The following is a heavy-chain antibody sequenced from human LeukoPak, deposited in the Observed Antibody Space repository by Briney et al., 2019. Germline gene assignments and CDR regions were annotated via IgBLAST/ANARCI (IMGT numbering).Heavy chain of an antibody. Sequence: GGSLRLSCAASGFTFSNYGMHWVRQAPGKGLEWVSSISSSSSYIYYADSVKGRFTISRDNAKNSLYLQMNSLRAEDMAVYYCASDCSGGSCGLFDYWGQGTLVTVSS. V-gene: IGHV3-21*01. CDR2: ISSSSSYI. J-gene: IGHJ4*02. CDR1: GFTFSNYG. D-gene: IGHD2-15*01. CDR3: ASDCSGGSCGLFDY.